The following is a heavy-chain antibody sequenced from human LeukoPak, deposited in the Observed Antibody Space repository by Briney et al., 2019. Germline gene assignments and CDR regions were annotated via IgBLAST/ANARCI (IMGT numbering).Heavy chain of an antibody. J-gene: IGHJ4*02. Sequence: SETLSLTCTVSGGSISSYYWGWIRQPPGKGLEWIGYIYYSGITNYNPSLKSRVTISVDTSKNQFSLKLSSVTAADTAVYYCARGPGGRSDYWGQGTLVTVSS. V-gene: IGHV4-59*01. CDR1: GGSISSYY. CDR2: IYYSGIT. D-gene: IGHD4-23*01. CDR3: ARGPGGRSDY.